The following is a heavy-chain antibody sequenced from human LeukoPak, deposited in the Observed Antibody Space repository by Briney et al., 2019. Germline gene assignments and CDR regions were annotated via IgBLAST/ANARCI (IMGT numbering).Heavy chain of an antibody. V-gene: IGHV1-69*04. CDR3: AILAVDMVASEGN. CDR1: GGTFSSYA. Sequence: RASVKVSCKASGGTFSSYAISWVRQAPGQGLEWMGRIIPIHGIANYAQKFQGRVTITADKSPSTAYMELSSLRSEDTAVYYCAILAVDMVASEGNWGQGTLVTVSS. D-gene: IGHD5-12*01. J-gene: IGHJ4*02. CDR2: IIPIHGIA.